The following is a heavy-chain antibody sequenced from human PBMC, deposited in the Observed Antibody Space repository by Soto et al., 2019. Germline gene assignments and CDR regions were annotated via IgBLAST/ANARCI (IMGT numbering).Heavy chain of an antibody. CDR1: GYTFTSYY. CDR2: INPSGGST. CDR3: ARRARRKIDY. J-gene: IGHJ4*02. V-gene: IGHV1-46*01. Sequence: QVPLVQSGAEVKKPGASVKVSCKASGYTFTSYYMHWVRQAPGQGLEWMGIINPSGGSTSYAQKFQGRVTMTRDTSTSTGDRELSSLRSEDTAVDYCARRARRKIDYWGQGTLVTVSS.